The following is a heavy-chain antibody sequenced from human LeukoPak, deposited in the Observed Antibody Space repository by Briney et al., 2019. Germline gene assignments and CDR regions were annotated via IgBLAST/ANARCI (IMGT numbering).Heavy chain of an antibody. CDR2: ISGNNDNP. CDR1: GYTFSNFG. D-gene: IGHD2-2*01. CDR3: ARDGTSTDDY. Sequence: ASVKVSCKTSGYTFSNFGINWVRQAPAQGLEWMGWISGNNDNPNYGQKFQGRFTVTTDTSMSTTYMEVSNLIVADTTLYYCARDGTSTDDYWGQGTRVTVSS. V-gene: IGHV1-18*01. J-gene: IGHJ4*02.